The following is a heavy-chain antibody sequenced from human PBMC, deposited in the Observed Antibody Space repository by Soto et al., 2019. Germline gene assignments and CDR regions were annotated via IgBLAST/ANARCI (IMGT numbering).Heavy chain of an antibody. V-gene: IGHV1-69*13. Sequence: SVKVSCKASGDTFNSYAISWVRQAPGQGLEWMGGIIPIFAIANYAQKFQGRLTITADESTSTAYMELSSLRSEDTAVYYCARTYSSSRPPYYFYGMDVWAQGTTVTVSS. J-gene: IGHJ6*02. D-gene: IGHD6-13*01. CDR1: GDTFNSYA. CDR2: IIPIFAIA. CDR3: ARTYSSSRPPYYFYGMDV.